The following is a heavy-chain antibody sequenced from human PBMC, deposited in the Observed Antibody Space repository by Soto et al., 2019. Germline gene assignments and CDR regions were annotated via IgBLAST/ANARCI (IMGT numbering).Heavy chain of an antibody. CDR1: GYAVTSYG. Sequence: GSVKDSCKTSGYAVTSYGISWVRQAPGQGLEWMGWISAYNRNTNYAQKLQGRVTMTTDTSTSTAYMELRSLRSYDTAVYYCARDSITIFGVVTPSYYGMDLWGPGTTVTVSS. J-gene: IGHJ6*02. CDR3: ARDSITIFGVVTPSYYGMDL. CDR2: ISAYNRNT. V-gene: IGHV1-18*01. D-gene: IGHD3-3*01.